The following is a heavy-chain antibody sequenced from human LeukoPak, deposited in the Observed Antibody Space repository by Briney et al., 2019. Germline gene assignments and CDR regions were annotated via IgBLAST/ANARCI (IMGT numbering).Heavy chain of an antibody. CDR1: GFTFDDYA. Sequence: GGSLRLSCAASGFTFDDYAMHWVRQAPGKGLEWVSGVSWNSGSIGYADSVKGRFTISRDNAKNSLYLQMNSLRAEDTALYYCAKDRSLGEDFDYWGQGTLVAVSS. CDR2: VSWNSGSI. CDR3: AKDRSLGEDFDY. J-gene: IGHJ4*02. D-gene: IGHD4-17*01. V-gene: IGHV3-9*01.